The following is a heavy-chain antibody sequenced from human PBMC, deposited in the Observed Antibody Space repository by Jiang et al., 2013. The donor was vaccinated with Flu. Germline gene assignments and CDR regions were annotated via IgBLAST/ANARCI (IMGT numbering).Heavy chain of an antibody. Sequence: LLKPSETLSLTCAVYGGSSTAYWWTWIRQPPGKGLERIGEVDHRGSTNYNPSLESRVTISIDTSKNQFSLQLSSVTGADTAMYYCARGFPHRRRFAVVGRGRWFDPWGQGTLVSVSS. CDR3: ARGFPHRRRFAVVGRGRWFDP. CDR1: GGSSTAYW. J-gene: IGHJ5*02. CDR2: VDHRGST. V-gene: IGHV4-34*01. D-gene: IGHD6-19*01.